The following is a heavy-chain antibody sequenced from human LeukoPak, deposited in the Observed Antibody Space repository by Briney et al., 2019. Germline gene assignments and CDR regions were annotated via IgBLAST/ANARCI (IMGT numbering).Heavy chain of an antibody. CDR1: GYDFTGHW. Sequence: GESLKISCKGSGYDFTGHWIGWVRQLPGKGREGRGMNSGDEVDTRYSPSFKAQLIISADKSISTTYLQWSTLKASHTAIYSCARHWRDGDSRSLAYWGPGALVTVSS. CDR2: NSGDEVDT. V-gene: IGHV5-51*01. D-gene: IGHD4-17*01. J-gene: IGHJ4*02. CDR3: ARHWRDGDSRSLAY.